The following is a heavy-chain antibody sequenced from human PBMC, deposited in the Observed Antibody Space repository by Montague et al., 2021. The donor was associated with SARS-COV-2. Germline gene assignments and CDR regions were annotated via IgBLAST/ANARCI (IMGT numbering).Heavy chain of an antibody. Sequence: PALVKPTQTLTLTCTFSGFSLSTSGMCVSWIRQPPGKALEWLALIDWDDDKYYSTSLKTRLTISKDTSKNQVVLTMTNMDPVDTATYYCARVTTATYPYYYYYGMDVWGQGTTVTVSS. CDR1: GFSLSTSGMC. CDR3: ARVTTATYPYYYYYGMDV. D-gene: IGHD4-17*01. J-gene: IGHJ6*02. CDR2: IDWDDDK. V-gene: IGHV2-70*01.